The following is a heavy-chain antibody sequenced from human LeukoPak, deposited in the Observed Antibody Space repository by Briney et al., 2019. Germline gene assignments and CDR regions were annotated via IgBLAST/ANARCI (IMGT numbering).Heavy chain of an antibody. Sequence: GRSLRLSCAASGGTFSSYAISWVRQAPGQGLEWMGRIIPILGIANYAQKFQGRVTITADKSTGTAYMELSSLRSEDTAVYYCARSAYYYDSSGYYFDYWGQGTLVTVSS. D-gene: IGHD3-22*01. CDR3: ARSAYYYDSSGYYFDY. CDR2: IIPILGIA. J-gene: IGHJ4*02. V-gene: IGHV1-69*04. CDR1: GGTFSSYA.